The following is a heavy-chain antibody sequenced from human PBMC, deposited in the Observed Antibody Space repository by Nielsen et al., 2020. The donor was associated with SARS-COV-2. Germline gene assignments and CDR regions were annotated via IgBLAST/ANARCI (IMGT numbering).Heavy chain of an antibody. D-gene: IGHD4-17*01. CDR1: GFTFSSYW. CDR3: AREIDYGDFDY. Sequence: GESLKISCAASGFTFSSYWMSWVRQAPGKGLEWVANIKQDGSEKYYVDSVKGRFTISRDNAKNSLYLQMNSLRAEDTAVYYCAREIDYGDFDYWGQGTLVTVSS. CDR2: IKQDGSEK. V-gene: IGHV3-7*05. J-gene: IGHJ4*02.